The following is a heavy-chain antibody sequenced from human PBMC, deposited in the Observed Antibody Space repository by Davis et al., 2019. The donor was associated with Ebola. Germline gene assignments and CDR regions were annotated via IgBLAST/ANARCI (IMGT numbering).Heavy chain of an antibody. Sequence: ASVKVSCKASGYTFTSYGISWVRQAPGQGLEWMGWISAYNGNTNYAQKLQGRVTMTTDTSTSTAYMELRSLRSDDTAVYYCAREYCSSTSCEGWFDPWGQGTLVTVSS. J-gene: IGHJ5*02. V-gene: IGHV1-18*01. CDR3: AREYCSSTSCEGWFDP. D-gene: IGHD2-2*01. CDR2: ISAYNGNT. CDR1: GYTFTSYG.